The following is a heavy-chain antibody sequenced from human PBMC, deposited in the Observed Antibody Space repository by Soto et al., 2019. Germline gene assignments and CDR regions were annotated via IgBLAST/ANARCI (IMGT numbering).Heavy chain of an antibody. CDR2: IVVGSGNT. CDR3: AADPYYDFWSGRNGMDV. Sequence: SVKVSCKASGFTFTSSAVQWVRQARGQRLEWIGWIVVGSGNTNYAQKFQERVTITRNMSTSTAYMELSSLRSEDTAVYYCAADPYYDFWSGRNGMDVWGQGTTVTVSS. J-gene: IGHJ6*02. D-gene: IGHD3-3*01. CDR1: GFTFTSSA. V-gene: IGHV1-58*01.